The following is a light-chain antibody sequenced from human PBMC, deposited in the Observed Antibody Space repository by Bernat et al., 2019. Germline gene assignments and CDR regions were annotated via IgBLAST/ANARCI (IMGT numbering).Light chain of an antibody. Sequence: IVMTQSPATLSLSPGERATLSCRASQRFLYNLAWYQQKPCRAPSLLIFDTSTMATCVPARFSGSRSGAEFTLTISSLQSEDFAVYYCQQYNNWPQTFGQGTKVEI. J-gene: IGKJ1*01. CDR3: QQYNNWPQT. CDR1: QRFLYN. V-gene: IGKV3-15*01. CDR2: DTS.